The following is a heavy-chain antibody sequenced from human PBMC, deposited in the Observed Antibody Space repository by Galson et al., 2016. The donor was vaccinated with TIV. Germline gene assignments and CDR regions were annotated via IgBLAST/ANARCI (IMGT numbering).Heavy chain of an antibody. Sequence: QSGAEVKKPGESLRISCKGSGYSFTRYWINWVRQMPGKGLEWIGRIDPSDSYTNYSPSIQGHVTISVDKSVDTAYLQWSSLKASDTAIYYCARGVSSGSAWLDPWGQGTLVTVSS. CDR3: ARGVSSGSAWLDP. CDR2: IDPSDSYT. V-gene: IGHV5-10-1*01. J-gene: IGHJ5*02. D-gene: IGHD3-10*01. CDR1: GYSFTRYW.